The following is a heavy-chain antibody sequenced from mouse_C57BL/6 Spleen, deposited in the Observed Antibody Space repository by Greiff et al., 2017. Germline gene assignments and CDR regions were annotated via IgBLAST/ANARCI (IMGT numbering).Heavy chain of an antibody. Sequence: QVQLQQPGAELVKPGASVKMSCKASGYTFTSYWITWVKQRPGQGLEWIGDIYPGSGSTNYNEKFKSKATLTVDTSSSTAYMQLRSLTSEDSAVYYCALITTVVAYYYAMDYWGQGTSVTVSS. CDR3: ALITTVVAYYYAMDY. CDR2: IYPGSGST. V-gene: IGHV1-55*01. D-gene: IGHD1-1*01. J-gene: IGHJ4*01. CDR1: GYTFTSYW.